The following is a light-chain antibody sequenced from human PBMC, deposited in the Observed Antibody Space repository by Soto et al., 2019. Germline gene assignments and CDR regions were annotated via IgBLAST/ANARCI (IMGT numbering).Light chain of an antibody. Sequence: DIVMTQSPDSLAVSLGERATINCKSSQSVLYSSNNKNYLAWYQQKPGQPPKLLIYWASTRESGVPDRFSGRGFGKNFPLPSTSLQAKDVAFFYCKQFFSTPSLFGPGTKVISN. CDR3: KQFFSTPSL. V-gene: IGKV4-1*01. CDR2: WAS. J-gene: IGKJ3*01. CDR1: QSVLYSSNNKNY.